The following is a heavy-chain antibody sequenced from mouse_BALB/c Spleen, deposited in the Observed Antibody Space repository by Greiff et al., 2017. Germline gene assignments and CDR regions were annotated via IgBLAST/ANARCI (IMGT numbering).Heavy chain of an antibody. J-gene: IGHJ2*01. V-gene: IGHV5-6-4*01. CDR3: TRQGKLGRGFDY. CDR2: ISSGGSYT. CDR1: GFTFSSYT. Sequence: EVKVVESGGGLVKPGGSLKLSCAASGFTFSSYTMSWVRQTPEKRLEWVATISSGGSYTYYPDSVKGRFTISRDNAKNTLYLQMSSLKSEDTAMYYCTRQGKLGRGFDYWGQGTTLTVSS. D-gene: IGHD4-1*01.